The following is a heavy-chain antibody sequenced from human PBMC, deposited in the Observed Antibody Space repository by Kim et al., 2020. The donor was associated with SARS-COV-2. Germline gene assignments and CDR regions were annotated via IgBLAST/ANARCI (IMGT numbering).Heavy chain of an antibody. J-gene: IGHJ5*02. V-gene: IGHV1-69*13. CDR2: IIPIFGTA. CDR1: GGTFSSYA. CDR3: AREYATIFGVVKYNWFDP. Sequence: SVKVSCKASGGTFSSYAISWVRQAPGQGLEWMGGIIPIFGTANYAQKFQGRVTITADESTSTAYMELSSLRSEDTAVYYCAREYATIFGVVKYNWFDPWGQGTLVTVSS. D-gene: IGHD3-3*01.